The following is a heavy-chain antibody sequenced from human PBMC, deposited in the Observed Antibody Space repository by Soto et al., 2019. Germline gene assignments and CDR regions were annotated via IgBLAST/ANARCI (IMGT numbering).Heavy chain of an antibody. V-gene: IGHV4-59*08. J-gene: IGHJ4*02. CDR2: IYYAGST. CDR3: ARFPRLDC. Sequence: PSLTLSLTWTVSGGSISGYCWSWIRQPTGKRLEWIGYIYYAGSTNYNPSLRSRVTISIDTAKNQFSLQLRSVSAADTAVYFCARFPRLDCWGQGTLVTVFS. CDR1: GGSISGYC.